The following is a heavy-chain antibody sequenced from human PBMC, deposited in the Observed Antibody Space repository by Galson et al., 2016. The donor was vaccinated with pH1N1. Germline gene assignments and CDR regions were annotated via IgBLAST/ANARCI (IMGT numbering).Heavy chain of an antibody. Sequence: SLRLSCAASGFNFSNYAIHWVRQAPGKGLEWVVNINQDGSVKYYIDSVKGRFTISRDNAKNSPYLQMNSLRAEDTALYYCAKDRDYYGSGPTDYWGQGTLVTVSS. CDR2: INQDGSVK. D-gene: IGHD3-10*01. CDR3: AKDRDYYGSGPTDY. J-gene: IGHJ4*02. CDR1: GFNFSNYA. V-gene: IGHV3-7*03.